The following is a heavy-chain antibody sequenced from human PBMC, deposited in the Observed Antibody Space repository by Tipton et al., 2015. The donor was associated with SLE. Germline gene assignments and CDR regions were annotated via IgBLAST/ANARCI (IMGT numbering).Heavy chain of an antibody. J-gene: IGHJ4*02. D-gene: IGHD6-13*01. CDR3: ARSAGYGSSWAHFDY. CDR2: IYQTGAT. Sequence: TLSLTCTVSGASVSGAGFYWTWIRQRPGQDLEWIGHIYQTGATYYNPSLKSRVSMSLDPSKNQFSLRLSSVTAADTAVYFCARSAGYGSSWAHFDYWGQGTLVTVSS. CDR1: GASVSGAGFY. V-gene: IGHV4-31*03.